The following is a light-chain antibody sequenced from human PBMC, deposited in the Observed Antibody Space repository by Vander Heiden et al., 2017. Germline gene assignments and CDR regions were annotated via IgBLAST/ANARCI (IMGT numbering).Light chain of an antibody. CDR1: QGINGW. J-gene: IGKJ4*02. CDR3: QQAHTFPRT. CDR2: AAS. Sequence: DVQMTQSPSCVSASVGERVTMTCRASQGINGWLAWYQQRAGKAPQRLIYAASSLHTGVPSRCRGSGFGTEYTLTISSLQPEDFGTYFCQQAHTFPRTFGGGTRVEIK. V-gene: IGKV1-12*01.